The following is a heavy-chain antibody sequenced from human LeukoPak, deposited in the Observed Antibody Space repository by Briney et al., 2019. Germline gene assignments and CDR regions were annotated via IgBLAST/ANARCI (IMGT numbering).Heavy chain of an antibody. CDR1: GGSISSSSYY. CDR2: MYYSGST. Sequence: SESLSLTCTVSGGSISSSSYYWGWIRQPPWKGLQWFGSMYYSGSTCYNPSIKSRVTISVDTSKIQCYLKLSSVTAADTAVYYCARLETGGGEDYDILTGYLGYFDYWGQGTLVTVSS. D-gene: IGHD3-9*01. J-gene: IGHJ4*02. V-gene: IGHV4-39*01. CDR3: ARLETGGGEDYDILTGYLGYFDY.